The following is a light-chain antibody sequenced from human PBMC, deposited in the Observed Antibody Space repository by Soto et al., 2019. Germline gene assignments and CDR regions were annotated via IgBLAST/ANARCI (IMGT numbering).Light chain of an antibody. CDR3: QHYNSYSEA. Sequence: AIRMTQSPSSLSASTGDRVTITCRASQGISSYLAWYQQKPGKAPKLLIYAASTLQSGVPSRFSGSGSGTDFTLTISRLEPDDFATYYCQHYNSYSEAFGQGTKVDIK. J-gene: IGKJ1*01. CDR1: QGISSY. V-gene: IGKV1-8*01. CDR2: AAS.